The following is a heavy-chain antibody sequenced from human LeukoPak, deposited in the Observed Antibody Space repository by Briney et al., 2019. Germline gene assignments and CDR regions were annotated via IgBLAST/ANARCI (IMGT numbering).Heavy chain of an antibody. CDR1: GYTFTSYY. V-gene: IGHV1-46*01. CDR2: INPSGGST. CDR3: ARADYDILTGQDYYYYYYMDV. J-gene: IGHJ6*03. Sequence: ASVKVSCKASGYTFTSYYMHWVRQAPGQGLEWMGIINPSGGSTSYAQKFQGRVTMTTDTSTSTAYMELRSLRSDDTAVYYCARADYDILTGQDYYYYYYMDVWGKGTTVTISS. D-gene: IGHD3-9*01.